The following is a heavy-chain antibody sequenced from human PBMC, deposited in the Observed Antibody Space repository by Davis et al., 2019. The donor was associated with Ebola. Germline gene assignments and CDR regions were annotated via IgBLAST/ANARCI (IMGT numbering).Heavy chain of an antibody. CDR1: GGSISSSSYY. CDR2: IYYSGST. D-gene: IGHD6-19*01. CDR3: ARQGSGWRNYGMDV. V-gene: IGHV4-39*01. Sequence: GSLRLSCTVSGGSISSSSYYWGWIRQPPGKGLEWIGSIYYSGSTYYNPSLKSRVTISVDTSKNQFSLKLSSVTAADTAVYYCARQGSGWRNYGMDVWGQGTTVTVSS. J-gene: IGHJ6*02.